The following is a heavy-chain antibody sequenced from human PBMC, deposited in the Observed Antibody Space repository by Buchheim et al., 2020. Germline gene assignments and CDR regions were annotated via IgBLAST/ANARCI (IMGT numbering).Heavy chain of an antibody. CDR3: TTDEWA. CDR1: GFTFSNGW. D-gene: IGHD2-8*01. J-gene: IGHJ5*02. V-gene: IGHV3-15*01. Sequence: EVQLVESGGGLVKPGGSLRLSCAASGFTFSNGWMSWVRQGPGKGLEWVGRIKSKTDCGTTDYAAPVKGRFTISRDDSKNTLYLQMNSLKAEDTAVYYCTTDEWAWGQGTL. CDR2: IKSKTDCGTT.